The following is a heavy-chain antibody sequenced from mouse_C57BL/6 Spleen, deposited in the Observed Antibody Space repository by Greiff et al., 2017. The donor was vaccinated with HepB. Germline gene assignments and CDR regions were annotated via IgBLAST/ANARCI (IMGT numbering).Heavy chain of an antibody. D-gene: IGHD2-4*01. J-gene: IGHJ2*01. CDR2: IHPNSGST. CDR1: GYTFTSYW. Sequence: VQLQQPGAELVKPGASVKLSCKASGYTFTSYWMHWVKQRPGQGLEWIGMIHPNSGSTNYNEKFKSKATLTVDKSSSTAYMQLSSLTSEDSAVYYCARSPSTMITTRVYFDYWGQGTTLTVSS. CDR3: ARSPSTMITTRVYFDY. V-gene: IGHV1-64*01.